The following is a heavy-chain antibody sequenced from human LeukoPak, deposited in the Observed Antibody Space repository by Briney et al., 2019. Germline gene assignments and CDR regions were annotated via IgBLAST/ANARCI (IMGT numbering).Heavy chain of an antibody. CDR3: ARSPVVVVAASYY. D-gene: IGHD2-15*01. V-gene: IGHV1-2*02. CDR2: INPNSGGT. J-gene: IGHJ4*02. Sequence: ASVKVSCKASGYTFTGYYMHWVRQAPGQGLEWMGWINPNSGGTNYAQKFRGRVTMTRDTSISTAYMELSRLRSDDTAVYYCARSPVVVVAASYYWGQGALVTVSS. CDR1: GYTFTGYY.